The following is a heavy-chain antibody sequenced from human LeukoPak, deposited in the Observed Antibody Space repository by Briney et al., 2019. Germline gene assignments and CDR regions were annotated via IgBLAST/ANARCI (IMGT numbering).Heavy chain of an antibody. Sequence: SETLSLTCAVYGGSFSGYYWSWIRQPPGKGLEWSGEMNHSGSTNYNPSLKSRGTISVDTYKNQCSLKLSSVPPADTAVYYCARGRYCSRGSCSSRYYYYYGMDVWGQGTTVTVS. D-gene: IGHD2-15*01. CDR2: MNHSGST. J-gene: IGHJ6*02. V-gene: IGHV4-34*01. CDR3: ARGRYCSRGSCSSRYYYYYGMDV. CDR1: GGSFSGYY.